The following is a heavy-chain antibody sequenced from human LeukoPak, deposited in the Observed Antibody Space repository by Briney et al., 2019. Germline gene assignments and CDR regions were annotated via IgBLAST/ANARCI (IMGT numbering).Heavy chain of an antibody. CDR3: ARGVEVVAAADNWFDP. J-gene: IGHJ5*02. CDR1: GFTFSSYW. V-gene: IGHV3-21*01. Sequence: PGGSLRLSCAASGFTFSSYWMSWVRQAPGKGLEWVSSISTSSIYIYYADSVKGRFTISRDNAKHSLYLQMNSLRAEDTAVYYCARGVEVVAAADNWFDPWGQGTLVTVSS. CDR2: ISTSSIYI. D-gene: IGHD2-2*01.